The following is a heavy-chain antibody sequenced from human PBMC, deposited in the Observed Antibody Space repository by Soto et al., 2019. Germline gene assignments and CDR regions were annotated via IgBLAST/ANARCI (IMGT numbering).Heavy chain of an antibody. CDR1: GYTFTSYA. J-gene: IGHJ4*02. CDR2: INAGNGNT. V-gene: IGHV1-3*01. Sequence: GASVKVSCKASGYTFTSYAMHWVRQAPGQRLEWMGWINAGNGNTKYSQKFQGRVTITRDTSASTAYMELSSLRSEDTAVYYCARDPVGQQLVGYFDYWGQGTLVTVSS. CDR3: ARDPVGQQLVGYFDY. D-gene: IGHD6-13*01.